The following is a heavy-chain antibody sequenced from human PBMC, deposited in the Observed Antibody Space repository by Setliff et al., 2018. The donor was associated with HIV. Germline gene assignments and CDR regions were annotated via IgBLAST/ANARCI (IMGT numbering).Heavy chain of an antibody. CDR1: NGSISGYY. CDR3: ASLFHDTSAPWLNYFDH. Sequence: PSETLSLTCTVSNGSISGYYWSWIRQSPGKGLEWIGYIYSSGSTNYQPSLKSRVTMSIDTSNNQFSLKLSSVTAAATAVYYCASLFHDTSAPWLNYFDHWGQGTLVTVSS. J-gene: IGHJ4*02. D-gene: IGHD3-22*01. CDR2: IYSSGST. V-gene: IGHV4-4*09.